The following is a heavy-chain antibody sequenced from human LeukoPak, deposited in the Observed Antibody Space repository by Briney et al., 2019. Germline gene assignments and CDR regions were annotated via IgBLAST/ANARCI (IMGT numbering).Heavy chain of an antibody. D-gene: IGHD1-26*01. V-gene: IGHV4-59*08. CDR3: ARGARGSYSY. Sequence: SETLSLTCTVSGGSISSYYWSWIRKPPGKGLEWIGYIYYSGSTNYNPSPKSRVTISVDTSKNQFSLKLSSVTAADTAVYYCARGARGSYSYWGQGTLVTVSS. CDR2: IYYSGST. CDR1: GGSISSYY. J-gene: IGHJ4*02.